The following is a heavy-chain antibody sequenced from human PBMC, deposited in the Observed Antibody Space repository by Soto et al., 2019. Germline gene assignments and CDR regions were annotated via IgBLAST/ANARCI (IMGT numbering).Heavy chain of an antibody. CDR1: GDSFNNDG. Sequence: QVQLVQSGAEVKKPGSSVKVSCKASGDSFNNDGVNWVRQTPGQGLEWVGGIIPNFGSAKYPQKFQGRVTITTDRATNTVFMEFLSLTSEDTAVYYCARGDLLHRQHYFAMDVWGQGTSVTVSS. J-gene: IGHJ6*02. D-gene: IGHD1-26*01. CDR2: IIPNFGSA. V-gene: IGHV1-69*06. CDR3: ARGDLLHRQHYFAMDV.